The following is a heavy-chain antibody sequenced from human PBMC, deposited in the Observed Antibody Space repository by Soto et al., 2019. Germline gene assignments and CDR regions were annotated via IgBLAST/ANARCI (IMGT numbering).Heavy chain of an antibody. J-gene: IGHJ3*02. CDR2: IYYSGST. Sequence: SETLSLTCTVSGGSISSYYWSWIRQPPGKGLEWIGYIYYSGSTNYNPSLKSRVTISVDTSKNQFSLKLSSVTAADTAVYYCAKDIGPLVPAAILPAFDIWGQGTMVT. CDR3: AKDIGPLVPAAILPAFDI. V-gene: IGHV4-59*01. CDR1: GGSISSYY. D-gene: IGHD2-2*01.